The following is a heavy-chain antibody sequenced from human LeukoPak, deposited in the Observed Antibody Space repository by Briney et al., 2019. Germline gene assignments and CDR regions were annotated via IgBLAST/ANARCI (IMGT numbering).Heavy chain of an antibody. Sequence: SETLSLTCTVSGGSISSYYWSWIRQPPGKGLEWIGRIYTSGSTNYNPSLKSRVTMSVDTSNNQFSLKLRSVTAADTAVYYCARVVAQGAFDIWGQGTMVTVSS. V-gene: IGHV4-4*07. CDR2: IYTSGST. J-gene: IGHJ3*02. CDR1: GGSISSYY. D-gene: IGHD2-15*01. CDR3: ARVVAQGAFDI.